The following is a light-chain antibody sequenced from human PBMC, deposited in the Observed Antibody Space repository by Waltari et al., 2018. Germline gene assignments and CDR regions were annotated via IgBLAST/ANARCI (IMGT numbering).Light chain of an antibody. J-gene: IGLJ2*01. CDR2: DDK. Sequence: QSVFTPPPPVSASPGQKVTISCHGGSSNFGLDYECYYHQVPGTAPKPLIYDDKERPSGIPDRFSGSKSGTSATLGITGLQTGDEAHYYCGSWDHSLHAVVFGGGTELTVL. CDR3: GSWDHSLHAVV. CDR1: SSNFGLDY. V-gene: IGLV1-51*01.